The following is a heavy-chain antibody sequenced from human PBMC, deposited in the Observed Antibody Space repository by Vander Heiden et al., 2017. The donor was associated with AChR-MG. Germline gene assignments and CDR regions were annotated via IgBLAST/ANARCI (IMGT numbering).Heavy chain of an antibody. J-gene: IGHJ4*02. CDR1: GFTFTDYF. D-gene: IGHD6-13*01. V-gene: IGHV1-2*02. CDR3: TRDPPTRAAAAHTGDFDY. Sequence: QVQLMQSGAEVKKPGASVKVSCTASGFTFTDYFMHWVRQAPGQGLDWMGSIAPDGVTDYAQKFQGRVTMTRDTSITTAYMDLTGLTSDDTAVYYCTRDPPTRAAAAHTGDFDYWGQGTLVTVSS. CDR2: IAPDGVT.